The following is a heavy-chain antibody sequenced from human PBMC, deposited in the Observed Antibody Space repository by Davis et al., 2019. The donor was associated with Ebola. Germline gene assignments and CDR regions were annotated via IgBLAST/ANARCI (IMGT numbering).Heavy chain of an antibody. Sequence: SETLSLTCTVSGGSISSYCCSWIRQPPGKGLEWIGYICSSGSTNYNPSLKSRVTISVDTSKNQFSLKMSAVTAADTAVYYCARDAYYYDSSGYYRVGCFDPWGQGTRVTVSS. D-gene: IGHD3-22*01. CDR1: GGSISSYC. V-gene: IGHV4-59*01. CDR3: ARDAYYYDSSGYYRVGCFDP. CDR2: ICSSGST. J-gene: IGHJ5*02.